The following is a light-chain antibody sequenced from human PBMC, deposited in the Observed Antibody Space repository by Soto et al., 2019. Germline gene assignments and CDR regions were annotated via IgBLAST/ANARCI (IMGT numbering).Light chain of an antibody. Sequence: DIVMTQSPLSLPVTPGEPASISCRSSQSLLHSNGYNYLDWYLQKPGQSPQLLIYLGSNRASGVPDRFSGSGSGTDFTLKICRVEGEDVGVYYCMQALQTPLTFGGGTKVEIK. V-gene: IGKV2-28*01. CDR2: LGS. J-gene: IGKJ4*01. CDR1: QSLLHSNGYNY. CDR3: MQALQTPLT.